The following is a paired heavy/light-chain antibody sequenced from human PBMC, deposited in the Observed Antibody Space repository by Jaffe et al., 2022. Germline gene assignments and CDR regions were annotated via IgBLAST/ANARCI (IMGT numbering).Light chain of an antibody. V-gene: IGKV3-11*01. CDR1: QSVSSY. J-gene: IGKJ1*01. CDR2: GAS. CDR3: QQRVNWPWT. Sequence: EIVLTQSPATLSLSPGERATLSCRASQSVSSYFAWYQQKPGQAPRLLIYGASNRATGIPARFSGSGSGTDFTLTISSLEPEDFAVYYCQQRVNWPWTFGQGTKVEIK.
Heavy chain of an antibody. CDR1: GFTFSSYS. Sequence: EVQLVESGGGLVQPGGSLRLSCAASGFTFSSYSMHWVRQAPGKGLEDVSAISYNGGTTFYADSVKDRFTISRDDSKNTLYLQMGSLRAEDMAVYYCARVGETGYFDYWGQGTLITVSS. J-gene: IGHJ4*02. CDR3: ARVGETGYFDY. V-gene: IGHV3-64*07. D-gene: IGHD1-1*01. CDR2: ISYNGGTT.